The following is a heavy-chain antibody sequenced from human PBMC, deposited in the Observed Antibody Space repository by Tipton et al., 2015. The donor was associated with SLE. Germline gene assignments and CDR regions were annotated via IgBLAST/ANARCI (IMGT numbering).Heavy chain of an antibody. D-gene: IGHD3-3*02. CDR2: IYYSGST. Sequence: LRLSCAASGFTFSSYAMHWIRQPPGKGLEWIGYIYYSGSTNYNPSLKSRITISLDTSKNQFSLKLNSVTAADTAVYYCARDLASYYGVDVWGQGTTVTVSS. CDR1: GFTFSSYA. CDR3: ARDLASYYGVDV. J-gene: IGHJ6*02. V-gene: IGHV4-59*01.